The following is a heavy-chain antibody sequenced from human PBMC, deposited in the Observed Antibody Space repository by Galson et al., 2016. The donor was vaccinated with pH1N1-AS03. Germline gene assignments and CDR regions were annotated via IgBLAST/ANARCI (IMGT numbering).Heavy chain of an antibody. D-gene: IGHD1-1*01. CDR1: GGSINNHY. CDR3: ARLFMEGLCNAFDM. J-gene: IGHJ3*02. V-gene: IGHV4-59*08. CDR2: IDNTGST. Sequence: LSLTCTVSGGSINNHYLSWIRQPPGKGLEWIGYIDNTGSTTYNPSLQSRLTMSVDTSKNQFSLRLRSVTAADTAVYYCARLFMEGLCNAFDMWGQGTMVTVSS.